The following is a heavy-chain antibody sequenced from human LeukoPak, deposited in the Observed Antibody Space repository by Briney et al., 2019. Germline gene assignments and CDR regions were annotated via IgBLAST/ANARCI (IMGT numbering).Heavy chain of an antibody. J-gene: IGHJ4*02. CDR3: AKDHRYYYDSSGYVDY. D-gene: IGHD3-22*01. CDR2: ISGSGGNT. Sequence: GGSLRLSCAASGFTFSSYAMRWVRQAPGMRLEWVSVISGSGGNTDYADSVKGRFTISRDNSKNTLYLQMNSQRAEDTAVYYCAKDHRYYYDSSGYVDYWGQGTLVTVSS. CDR1: GFTFSSYA. V-gene: IGHV3-23*01.